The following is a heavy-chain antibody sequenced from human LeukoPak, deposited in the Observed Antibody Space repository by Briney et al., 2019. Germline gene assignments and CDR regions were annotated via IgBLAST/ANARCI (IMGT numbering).Heavy chain of an antibody. CDR2: IYYSGST. D-gene: IGHD3-3*01. V-gene: IGHV4-59*01. J-gene: IGHJ6*03. Sequence: SETLSLTCTVSGGSISSYYWSWIRQPPGKGLEWIGYIYYSGSTNYNPSLKSRVTISVDTSKNQFSLKLSSVTAADTAVYYCARGPDYDFWSGYPTGYMDVWGKGTTVTVSS. CDR3: ARGPDYDFWSGYPTGYMDV. CDR1: GGSISSYY.